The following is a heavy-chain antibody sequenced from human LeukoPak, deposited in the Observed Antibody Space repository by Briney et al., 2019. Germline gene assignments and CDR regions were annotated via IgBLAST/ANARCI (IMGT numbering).Heavy chain of an antibody. V-gene: IGHV1-58*02. D-gene: IGHD4-17*01. CDR2: IVVGSGNT. J-gene: IGHJ5*02. CDR3: AADLYGDYAWFDP. CDR1: GFTFTSSA. Sequence: SVKVSCKASGFTFTSSAMQWVRQARGQRLEWIGWIVVGSGNTNYAQKFQERVTITRDMSTSTAYMELSSLRSEDTAVYYCAADLYGDYAWFDPWAREPWSPSPQ.